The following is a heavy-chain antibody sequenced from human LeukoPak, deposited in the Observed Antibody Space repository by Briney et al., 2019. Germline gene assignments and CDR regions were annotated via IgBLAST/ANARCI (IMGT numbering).Heavy chain of an antibody. V-gene: IGHV3-30*04. CDR1: GFTFSSYA. CDR2: ISYDGSNK. J-gene: IGHJ4*02. Sequence: PGGSLRLSCAASGFTFSSYAMHWVRQAPGKGLEWVAVISYDGSNKYYADSVKGRFTISRDNSKNTLYLQMNSLRAEDTAVYYCASYPVLIAAAGTWIDYWGQGTLVTVSS. D-gene: IGHD6-13*01. CDR3: ASYPVLIAAAGTWIDY.